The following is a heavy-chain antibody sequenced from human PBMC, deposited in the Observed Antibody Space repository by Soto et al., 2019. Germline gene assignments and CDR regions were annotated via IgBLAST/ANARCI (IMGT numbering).Heavy chain of an antibody. V-gene: IGHV3-30*03. CDR1: GFTFSDYG. Sequence: LRLSCEGPGFTFSDYGFHWVRQAPGKGLEWVAMMSYDGSDRYYRDSVQGRFTISRDDSKNTVYLQMNSLRAEDTATYYCARSTYCNGGSCFPQYWGPGTLVTVSS. J-gene: IGHJ4*02. D-gene: IGHD2-15*01. CDR3: ARSTYCNGGSCFPQY. CDR2: MSYDGSDR.